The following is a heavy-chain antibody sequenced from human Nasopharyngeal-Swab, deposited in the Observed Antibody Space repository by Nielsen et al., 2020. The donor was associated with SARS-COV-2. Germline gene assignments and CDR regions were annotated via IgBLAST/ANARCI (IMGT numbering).Heavy chain of an antibody. Sequence: GESLKISCSASGFTFNAYAMHWVRQAPGTGLEYVSAINWNGDVTYYVDSVKGRFTSSRDNSKNTVFLQMNSLRSEDTAVYYCASWASGRSDFWGQGTLVTVSS. CDR1: GFTFNAYA. CDR3: ASWASGRSDF. J-gene: IGHJ4*02. D-gene: IGHD2-15*01. V-gene: IGHV3-64D*06. CDR2: INWNGDVT.